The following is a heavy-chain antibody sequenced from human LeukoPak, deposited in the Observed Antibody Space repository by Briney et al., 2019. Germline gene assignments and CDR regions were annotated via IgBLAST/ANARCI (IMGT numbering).Heavy chain of an antibody. D-gene: IGHD3-9*01. V-gene: IGHV3-15*01. Sequence: GGSLRLSCAASGFTFSNAWMNWVRQAPGKGLEWVGRIKSKTDGGTTDYAAPVKGRFTISRDDSKNTLYLQMNSLKTEDTAVYYCTAPYSDWYRVDYWGQGTLVTVSS. CDR1: GFTFSNAW. CDR3: TAPYSDWYRVDY. CDR2: IKSKTDGGTT. J-gene: IGHJ4*02.